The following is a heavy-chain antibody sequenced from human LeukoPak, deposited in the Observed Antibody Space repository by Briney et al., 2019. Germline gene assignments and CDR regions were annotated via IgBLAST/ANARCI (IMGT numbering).Heavy chain of an antibody. J-gene: IGHJ2*01. Sequence: GESLKISCKGSGYSFTSYWIGWVRQMPGKGLEWMGIIYPGDSDTRYSPSFQGQVTISADKSISTAYLQWSSLKASDTAMYYCARYTSTSNWYFDLWGRGTLVTVSS. CDR3: ARYTSTSNWYFDL. CDR2: IYPGDSDT. CDR1: GYSFTSYW. V-gene: IGHV5-51*01. D-gene: IGHD6-6*01.